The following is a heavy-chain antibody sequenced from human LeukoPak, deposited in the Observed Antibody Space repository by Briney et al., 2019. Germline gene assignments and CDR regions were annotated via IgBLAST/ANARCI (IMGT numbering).Heavy chain of an antibody. D-gene: IGHD2-15*01. CDR2: ISGSGGST. J-gene: IGHJ4*02. Sequence: GGSLRLSCAASGFTYSSYAMSWVRQAPGKGLEWVSAISGSGGSTYYADSVKGRFTISRDNSKNTLYLQMNSLRAEDTAVYYCAKELGYCSGGSCPFDYWGQGTLVTVSS. V-gene: IGHV3-23*01. CDR1: GFTYSSYA. CDR3: AKELGYCSGGSCPFDY.